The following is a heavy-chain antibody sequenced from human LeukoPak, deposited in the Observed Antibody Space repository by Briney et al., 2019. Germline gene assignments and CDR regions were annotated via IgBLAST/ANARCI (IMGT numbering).Heavy chain of an antibody. J-gene: IGHJ6*02. CDR3: ARDPHRERSYYDILTGNNYYYGMDV. CDR1: GFTFSSYG. D-gene: IGHD3-9*01. V-gene: IGHV3-21*01. CDR2: ISSSSSYI. Sequence: KAGGSLRLSCAASGFTFSSYGMNWVRQAPGKGLEWVSSISSSSSYIYYADSVKGRFTISRDNAKNSLYLQMNSLRAEDTAVYYCARDPHRERSYYDILTGNNYYYGMDVWGQGTTVTVSS.